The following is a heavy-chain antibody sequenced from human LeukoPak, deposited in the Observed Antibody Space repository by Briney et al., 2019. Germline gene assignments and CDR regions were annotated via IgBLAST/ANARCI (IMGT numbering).Heavy chain of an antibody. V-gene: IGHV3-7*01. CDR1: GFTFSTYW. CDR2: IKEDGGEK. Sequence: SGGSLRLSCAASGFTFSTYWMSWVRQAPGKGPGWVANIKEDGGEKYYVDSVKGRFTVSRDNAKNSLYLEMNSLRAEDTAVYYCARDVASVHEYWGQGTLVTVSS. CDR3: ARDVASVHEY. D-gene: IGHD1-1*01. J-gene: IGHJ4*02.